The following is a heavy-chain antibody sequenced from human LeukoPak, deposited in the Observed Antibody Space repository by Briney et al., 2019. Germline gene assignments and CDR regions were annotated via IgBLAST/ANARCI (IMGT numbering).Heavy chain of an antibody. CDR2: IFYSGST. J-gene: IGHJ5*02. V-gene: IGHV4-59*01. Sequence: PSETLSLTCTVSGGSISGYYWSWIRQPPGKGLEWIGYIFYSGSTNYNPSLKSRVTISVDTSKNQFSLKLSSVTAADTAVYYCARGGGEFDPWGQRTLVTVSS. CDR3: ARGGGEFDP. D-gene: IGHD3-16*01. CDR1: GGSISGYY.